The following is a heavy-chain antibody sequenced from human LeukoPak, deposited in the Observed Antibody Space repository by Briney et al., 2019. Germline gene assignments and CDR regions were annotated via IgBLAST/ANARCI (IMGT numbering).Heavy chain of an antibody. CDR3: AKIFWSGYYTGPPDY. Sequence: GGSLRLSCAASGFTFSSYGMHWVRQAPGKGLEWVAFIRYDGSNKYYADSVKGRFTISRDNSKNTLYLQMNSLRAEDTAVYYCAKIFWSGYYTGPPDYWGQGTLVTVSS. J-gene: IGHJ4*02. CDR1: GFTFSSYG. V-gene: IGHV3-30*02. D-gene: IGHD3-3*01. CDR2: IRYDGSNK.